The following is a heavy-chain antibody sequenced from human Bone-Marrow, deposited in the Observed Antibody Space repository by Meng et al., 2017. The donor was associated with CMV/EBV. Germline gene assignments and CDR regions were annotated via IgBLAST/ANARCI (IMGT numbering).Heavy chain of an antibody. D-gene: IGHD3-3*01. J-gene: IGHJ4*02. CDR3: ARVRDFWSGYYAY. CDR2: INPNIGGT. Sequence: ASVKVSCKASGYTFTGYYMHWVRQAPGQGLEWMGWINPNIGGTNYAQKFQGRVTMTRDTSISTAYMELSRLRSDETAVYYCARVRDFWSGYYAYWGQGTLVTVSS. V-gene: IGHV1-2*02. CDR1: GYTFTGYY.